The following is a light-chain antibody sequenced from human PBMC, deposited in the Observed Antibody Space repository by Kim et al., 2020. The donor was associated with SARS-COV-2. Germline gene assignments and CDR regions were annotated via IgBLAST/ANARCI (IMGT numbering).Light chain of an antibody. J-gene: IGKJ1*01. CDR2: DAS. CDR1: ERISSW. V-gene: IGKV1-5*01. Sequence: DIQMTQSPSTLSASIGDRVTVTCRASERISSWLAWYQKKPGKAPKVVIYDASILESGVPSRFSGSGSGTEFTLTISSLQPDDFATYYCQQYNRYPWTFCQGTKVDIK. CDR3: QQYNRYPWT.